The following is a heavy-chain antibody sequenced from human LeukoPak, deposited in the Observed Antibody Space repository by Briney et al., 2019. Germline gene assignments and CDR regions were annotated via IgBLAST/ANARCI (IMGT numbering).Heavy chain of an antibody. CDR3: ARREWQSGNYYYFDY. CDR2: VSGTSEYI. J-gene: IGHJ4*02. CDR1: GFSFSTYS. Sequence: PGGSLRLSCAASGFSFSTYSMIWVRQAPGKGLEWVSSVSGTSEYIYYADSVKGRFTISRDNAKNSLFLQMSSLRDEDTAVYYCARREWQSGNYYYFDYWGQGTLVTVSS. D-gene: IGHD1-26*01. V-gene: IGHV3-21*01.